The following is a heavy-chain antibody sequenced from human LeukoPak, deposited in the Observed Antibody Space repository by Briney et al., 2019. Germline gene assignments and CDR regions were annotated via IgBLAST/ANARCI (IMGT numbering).Heavy chain of an antibody. CDR3: ARIRVAAAAADY. CDR1: GFSLSTSGMC. V-gene: IGHV2-70*11. Sequence: SGPTLVNPTQTLTLTCTFSGFSLSTSGMCVSWIRQPPVKALEWLARIDWDDDKYYSTSLKTRLTISKDTSKNQVVLTMTNMDPVDTATYYCARIRVAAAAADYWGQGTLVTVSS. D-gene: IGHD6-13*01. CDR2: IDWDDDK. J-gene: IGHJ4*02.